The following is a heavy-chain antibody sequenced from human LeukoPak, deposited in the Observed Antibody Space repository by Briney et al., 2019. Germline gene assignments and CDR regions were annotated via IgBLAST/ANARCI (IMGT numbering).Heavy chain of an antibody. V-gene: IGHV4-59*12. CDR2: IYYSGST. Sequence: SETLSLTCTVSGGSISSYYWSWIRQPPGKGLEWIGYIYYSGSTNYNPSLKSRVTISVDTSKNQFSLKLSSVTAADTAVYYCARDSGGIVGATYYFDYWGQGTLVTVSS. J-gene: IGHJ4*02. D-gene: IGHD1-26*01. CDR1: GGSISSYY. CDR3: ARDSGGIVGATYYFDY.